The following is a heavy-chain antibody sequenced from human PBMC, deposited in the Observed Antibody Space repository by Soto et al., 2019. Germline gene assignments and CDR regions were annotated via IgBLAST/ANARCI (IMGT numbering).Heavy chain of an antibody. Sequence: AGSLRLSCAASGFTFSSYEMNWVRQAPGKGLEWVSYISSSGSTIYYAYSMKCRFTISRDNAKNSLYLQMNSLISEDTDVYYCARHHSYVGPMTWGQGTLVTVSS. CDR2: ISSSGSTI. J-gene: IGHJ5*02. V-gene: IGHV3-48*03. CDR1: GFTFSSYE. CDR3: ARHHSYVGPMT. D-gene: IGHD3-10*02.